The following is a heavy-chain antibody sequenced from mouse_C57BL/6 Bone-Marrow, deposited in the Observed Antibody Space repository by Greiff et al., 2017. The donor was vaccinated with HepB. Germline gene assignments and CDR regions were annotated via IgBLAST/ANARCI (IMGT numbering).Heavy chain of an antibody. J-gene: IGHJ1*03. CDR2: ISNGGGST. V-gene: IGHV5-12*01. D-gene: IGHD1-1*01. Sequence: EVKLMESGGGLVQPGGSLKLSCAASGFTFSDYYMYWVRQTPEKRLEWVAYISNGGGSTYYPDTVKGRFTISRDNAKNTLYLQMSRLKSEDTAMYYCARHSTTVVAPGYFDVWGTGTTVTVSS. CDR1: GFTFSDYY. CDR3: ARHSTTVVAPGYFDV.